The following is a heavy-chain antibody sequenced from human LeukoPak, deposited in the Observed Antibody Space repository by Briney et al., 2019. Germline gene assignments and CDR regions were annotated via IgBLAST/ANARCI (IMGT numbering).Heavy chain of an antibody. J-gene: IGHJ4*02. D-gene: IGHD2/OR15-2a*01. CDR1: GFTFSSYG. V-gene: IGHV3-21*01. Sequence: GGSLRLSCAASGFTFSSYGMHWVRQAPGKGLEWVSSINSGSLFRYYADAVQGRFSISRDNAKNSLYLQMNSLRAEDTAIYYCARASFYNSGRIFDSWGQGILVTVSS. CDR2: INSGSLFR. CDR3: ARASFYNSGRIFDS.